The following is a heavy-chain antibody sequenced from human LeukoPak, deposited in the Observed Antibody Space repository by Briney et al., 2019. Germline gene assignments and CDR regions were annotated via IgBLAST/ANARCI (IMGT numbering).Heavy chain of an antibody. CDR3: ARRVNYYDSGTHRLDYFDY. CDR2: TYSTGRT. Sequence: PSEKLSRNSTVPGGSISNFYWSWIRQPQGKGLEWIAYTYSTGRTNDNTSLKSRVTISVDTSKTQFSLKLSSVAAADTAVYYCARRVNYYDSGTHRLDYFDYWGQGTLVTVSS. D-gene: IGHD3-10*01. V-gene: IGHV4-59*01. J-gene: IGHJ4*02. CDR1: GGSISNFY.